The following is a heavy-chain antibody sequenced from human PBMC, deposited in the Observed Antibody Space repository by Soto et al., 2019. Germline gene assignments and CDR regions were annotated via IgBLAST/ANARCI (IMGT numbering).Heavy chain of an antibody. CDR1: GFTFDDYA. Sequence: EVQLVESGGGLVQPGRSLRLSCAASGFTFDDYAMHWVRQAPGKGLEWVSGISWNSGSIGYADSVKGRFTISRDNAKNSLYLQMNSRRAEDTALYYCATSSIGKAPRPLYYYYYYMDVWGKGTTVTVSS. CDR3: ATSSIGKAPRPLYYYYYYMDV. V-gene: IGHV3-9*01. CDR2: ISWNSGSI. J-gene: IGHJ6*03. D-gene: IGHD2-2*01.